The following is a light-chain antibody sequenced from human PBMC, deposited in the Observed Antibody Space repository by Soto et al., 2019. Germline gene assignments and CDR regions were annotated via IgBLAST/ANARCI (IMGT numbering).Light chain of an antibody. Sequence: EIVLTQSPGTLPLSPGERATLSCRASQSVTSSYLVWYQQKPGQAPRLLIYGASSRATGIPDRFSGSGSGTDFTLTISRLEPDDFAVYYCQQYGRSPKTFGQGTKVDIK. V-gene: IGKV3-20*01. CDR3: QQYGRSPKT. CDR1: QSVTSSY. J-gene: IGKJ1*01. CDR2: GAS.